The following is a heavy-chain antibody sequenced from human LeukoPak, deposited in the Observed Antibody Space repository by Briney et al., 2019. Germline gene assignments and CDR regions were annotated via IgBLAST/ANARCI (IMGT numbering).Heavy chain of an antibody. V-gene: IGHV3-21*01. CDR1: GYSISNGYY. CDR3: ARERIAARPPFDY. D-gene: IGHD6-6*01. CDR2: ISSSSSYI. J-gene: IGHJ4*02. Sequence: ETLSLTCTVSGYSISNGYYWGWIRQAPGKGLEWVSSISSSSSYIYYADSVKGRFTISRDNAKNSLYLQMNSLRAEDTALYYCARERIAARPPFDYWGQGTLVTVSS.